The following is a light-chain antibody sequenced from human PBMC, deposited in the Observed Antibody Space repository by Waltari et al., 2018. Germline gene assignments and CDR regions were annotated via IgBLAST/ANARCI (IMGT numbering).Light chain of an antibody. J-gene: IGLJ2*01. CDR2: DVT. CDR1: SSDVGRYTY. Sequence: QSALTQPPSASGSPGPSITISCTGTSSDVGRYTYVSWYQHHPGKAPKLIIFDVTERPSGVPDRFSGSKSGNTASLTVSGLQAEDEADYYCCSYAGTTDVILFGGGTKLTVL. V-gene: IGLV2-8*01. CDR3: CSYAGTTDVIL.